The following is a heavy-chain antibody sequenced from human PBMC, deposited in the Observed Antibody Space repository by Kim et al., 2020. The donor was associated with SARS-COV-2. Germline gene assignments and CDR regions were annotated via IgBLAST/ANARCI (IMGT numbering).Heavy chain of an antibody. J-gene: IGHJ6*02. Sequence: GESLKISCKGSGYSFTSYWIGWVRQMPGKGLEWMGIIYPGDSDTRYSPSFQGQVTISADKSINTAYLQWSSLKASDTAMYYCARQWIAAAGTYYGMDVWGQGNTVTVSS. CDR3: ARQWIAAAGTYYGMDV. V-gene: IGHV5-51*01. CDR1: GYSFTSYW. CDR2: IYPGDSDT. D-gene: IGHD6-13*01.